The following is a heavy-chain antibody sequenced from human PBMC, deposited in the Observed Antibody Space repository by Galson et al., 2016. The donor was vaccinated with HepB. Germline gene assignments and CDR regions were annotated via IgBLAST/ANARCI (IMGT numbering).Heavy chain of an antibody. CDR1: GFTFSSYA. J-gene: IGHJ4*02. CDR2: ISGSGAKT. Sequence: SLRLSCAASGFTFSSYAMTWVRQAPGKGLEWVSGISGSGAKTYYANAVKGRFTISRDNSNNTLYLQVNSLRAEDTALYFCARYSDSWAPFDRWGQGSLVTVSS. V-gene: IGHV3-23*01. D-gene: IGHD6-13*01. CDR3: ARYSDSWAPFDR.